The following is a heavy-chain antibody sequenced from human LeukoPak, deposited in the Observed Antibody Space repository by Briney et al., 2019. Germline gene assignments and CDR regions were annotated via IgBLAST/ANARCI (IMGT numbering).Heavy chain of an antibody. CDR3: ARADCSSTSCSNWFDP. J-gene: IGHJ5*02. Sequence: ASVKVSCKASGYTFTSYGISWVRQAPGQGLEWMGWISAYNGNTNYAQKLQGRVTMTTDTSTSTAYMELRSLRSDDTAVYYCARADCSSTSCSNWFDPWGQGTLVTVSS. D-gene: IGHD2-2*01. CDR2: ISAYNGNT. V-gene: IGHV1-18*01. CDR1: GYTFTSYG.